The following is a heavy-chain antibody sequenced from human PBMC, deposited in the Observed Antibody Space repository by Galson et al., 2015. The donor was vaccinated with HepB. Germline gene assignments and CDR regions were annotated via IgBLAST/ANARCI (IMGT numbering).Heavy chain of an antibody. V-gene: IGHV3-30*18. CDR3: AKDRGTRYQLLLDY. Sequence: SLRLSCAASGFTFSSYGMHWVRQAPGKGLEWVAVISYDGSNKYYADSVKGRFTISRDNSKNTLYLQMNSLRAEDTAVYYCAKDRGTRYQLLLDYWGQGTLVTVSS. J-gene: IGHJ4*02. CDR2: ISYDGSNK. CDR1: GFTFSSYG. D-gene: IGHD2-2*01.